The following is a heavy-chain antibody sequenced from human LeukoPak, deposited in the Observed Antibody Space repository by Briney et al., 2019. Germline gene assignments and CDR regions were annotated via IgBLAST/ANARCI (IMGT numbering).Heavy chain of an antibody. CDR3: VKELTSGYYFDY. V-gene: IGHV3-7*01. D-gene: IGHD3-10*01. CDR1: GFIFSSYW. CDR2: IKQDGSEK. Sequence: PGGSLRLSCAASGFIFSSYWMSWVRQAPGKGLEWVANIKQDGSEKYYVDSVKGRFTISRDNYENTLYLQMNSLRADDTAVYYCVKELTSGYYFDYWGQGTLVTVSS. J-gene: IGHJ4*02.